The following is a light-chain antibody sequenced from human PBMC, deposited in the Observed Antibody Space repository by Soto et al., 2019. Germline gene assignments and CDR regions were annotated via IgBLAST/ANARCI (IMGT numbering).Light chain of an antibody. V-gene: IGKV3-20*01. CDR1: QSVTSTS. CDR2: NTS. J-gene: IGKJ1*01. CDR3: QQYSYSLWT. Sequence: EIVLTQSPGTLSLSPGERATLSCRASQSVTSTSFAWYQQKPGQAPRLLIYNTSNRAGGIPARFSGSGSGTDFTLTIERLEPEDFAVYYCQQYSYSLWTCGQGTKVDIK.